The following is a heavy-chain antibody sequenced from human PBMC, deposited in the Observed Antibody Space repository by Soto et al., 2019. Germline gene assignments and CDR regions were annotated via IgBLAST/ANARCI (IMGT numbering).Heavy chain of an antibody. CDR2: INAGNGNT. V-gene: IGHV1-3*01. D-gene: IGHD6-13*01. CDR3: ARGAPQQQLVYYYYYYMDV. CDR1: GYTFTSYA. J-gene: IGHJ6*03. Sequence: ASVKVSCKASGYTFTSYAMHWVRQAPGQRLEWMGWINAGNGNTKYSQKFQGRVTITRDTSASTAYMELSSLRSEDTAVYYCARGAPQQQLVYYYYYYMDVWGKGTTVTVSS.